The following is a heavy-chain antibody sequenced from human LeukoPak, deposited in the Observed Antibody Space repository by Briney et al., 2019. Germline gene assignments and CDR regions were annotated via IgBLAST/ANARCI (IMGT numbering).Heavy chain of an antibody. D-gene: IGHD1-26*01. CDR3: ARGDGGSYYWFDP. V-gene: IGHV4-59*08. J-gene: IGHJ5*02. CDR1: GGSISSYY. Sequence: PSETLSLTCTVSGGSISSYYWNWIRQPPGKGLEWIGYIYYTGSTNYNPSLKSRVTISLDTSKNQFSLKLSSVTAADTAVYYCARGDGGSYYWFDPWGQGTLVTVSS. CDR2: IYYTGST.